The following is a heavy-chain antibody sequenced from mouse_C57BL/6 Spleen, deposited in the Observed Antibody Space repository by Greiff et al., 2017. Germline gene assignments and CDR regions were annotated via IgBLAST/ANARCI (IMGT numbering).Heavy chain of an antibody. Sequence: QVQLQQPGAELVRPWSSVKLSCKASDYTFTSYWLPWVNPRPIQGLEWIGNIDPSDSETHYNQKCKDKATLTVDKTSSTAYMQLSSLTSEDSAVYYCARSVGLGVAYWGQGTLVTVSA. CDR2: IDPSDSET. CDR1: DYTFTSYW. D-gene: IGHD2-2*01. J-gene: IGHJ3*01. V-gene: IGHV1-52*01. CDR3: ARSVGLGVAY.